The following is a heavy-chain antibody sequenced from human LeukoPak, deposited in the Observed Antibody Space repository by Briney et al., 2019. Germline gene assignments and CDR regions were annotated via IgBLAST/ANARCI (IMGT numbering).Heavy chain of an antibody. CDR2: IYYSGST. CDR3: ARMYYYDSSGYPAGWFDP. CDR1: GGSISSCGYY. J-gene: IGHJ5*02. D-gene: IGHD3-22*01. Sequence: SETLSLTCTVSGGSISSCGYYWSWIRQHPGKGLEWIGYIYYSGSTYYNPSLKSRVTISVDTSKNQFSLKLSSVTAADTAVYYCARMYYYDSSGYPAGWFDPWGQGTLVTVSS. V-gene: IGHV4-31*03.